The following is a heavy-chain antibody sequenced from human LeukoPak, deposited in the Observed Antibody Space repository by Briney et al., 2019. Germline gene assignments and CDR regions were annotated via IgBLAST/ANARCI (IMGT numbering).Heavy chain of an antibody. D-gene: IGHD6-13*01. CDR3: ARGTPGIAAAGSHFQH. J-gene: IGHJ1*01. CDR1: GYTFTSYG. CDR2: ISAYNGNT. Sequence: VASVKVSCKASGYTFTSYGISWVRQAPGQGLEWMGWISAYNGNTNYAQKFQGRVTITTDESTSTAYMELSSLRSEDTAVYYCARGTPGIAAAGSHFQHWGQGTLVTVSS. V-gene: IGHV1-18*01.